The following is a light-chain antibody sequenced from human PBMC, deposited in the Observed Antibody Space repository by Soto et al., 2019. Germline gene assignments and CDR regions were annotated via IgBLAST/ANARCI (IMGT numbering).Light chain of an antibody. V-gene: IGKV1-39*01. J-gene: IGKJ2*01. CDR1: QSISSW. CDR3: QQTFKTPHT. Sequence: DIQMTQSPSTLSASVGDRVTITCRASQSISSWLAWYQQKPGKAPKLLIYSASNLQTGVPSRFSGSGFGTDYTLTISSLQPADFATYYCQQTFKTPHTFGQGTKVDIK. CDR2: SAS.